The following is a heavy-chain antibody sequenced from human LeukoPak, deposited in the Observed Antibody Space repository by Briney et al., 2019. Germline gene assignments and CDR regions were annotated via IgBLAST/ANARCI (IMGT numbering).Heavy chain of an antibody. D-gene: IGHD3-22*01. CDR1: GGTFSSYA. J-gene: IGHJ4*02. CDR3: ATTYYYDSSGYYSRFDY. V-gene: IGHV1-69*05. Sequence: SVKVSCKASGGTFSSYAISWVRQAPGQGLEWMGEIIPIFGTANYAQKFQGRVTITTDESTSTAYMELSSLRSEDTAVYYCATTYYYDSSGYYSRFDYWGQGTLVTVSS. CDR2: IIPIFGTA.